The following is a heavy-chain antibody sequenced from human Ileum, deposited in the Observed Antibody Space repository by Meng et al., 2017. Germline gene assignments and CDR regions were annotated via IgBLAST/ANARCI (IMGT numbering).Heavy chain of an antibody. D-gene: IGHD6-6*01. V-gene: IGHV4-61*01. CDR2: IYYSGST. J-gene: IGHJ4*02. CDR1: GGSVSSGSYY. CDR3: ARSSTSPASYFFDY. Sequence: QGQLQESGPRLVRPSATLSLACTVSGGSVSSGSYYWSWIRQPPGKGLEWIGHIYYSGSTNYNPSLKSRVTISVDMSKNQFSLKLNSVTAADTAIYFCARSSTSPASYFFDYWGQGTLVTVSS.